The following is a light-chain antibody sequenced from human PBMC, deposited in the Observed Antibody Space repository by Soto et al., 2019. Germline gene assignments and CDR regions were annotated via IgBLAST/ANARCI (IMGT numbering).Light chain of an antibody. J-gene: IGLJ1*01. V-gene: IGLV2-14*03. CDR3: RSYTSRTTLDV. CDR2: DGS. Sequence: QSALTQPASVSGSPGQSITISCTGTSIDVGGYNYVSWYQQHPGKAPKLMIYDGSNRPSGVSNRFSGSKSGNTASLTISGLQAEDEADYYCRSYTSRTTLDVFGTGTKVNVL. CDR1: SIDVGGYNY.